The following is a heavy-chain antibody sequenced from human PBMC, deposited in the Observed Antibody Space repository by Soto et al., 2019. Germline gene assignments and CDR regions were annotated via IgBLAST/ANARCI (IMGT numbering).Heavy chain of an antibody. CDR2: ISSTTNYI. CDR3: ARESEDLTSNFDY. CDR1: GFTFTRYS. J-gene: IGHJ4*02. Sequence: LRLSCAASGFTFTRYSMNRVRQAPGKGLEWVSSISSTTNYIYYGDSMKGRFTISRDNAKNSLYLEMNSLRAEDTAVYYCARESEDLTSNFDYWGQGTLVTVSS. V-gene: IGHV3-21*06.